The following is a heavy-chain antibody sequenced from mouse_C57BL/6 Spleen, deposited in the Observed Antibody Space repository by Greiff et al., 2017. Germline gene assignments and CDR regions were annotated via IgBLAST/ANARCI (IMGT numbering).Heavy chain of an antibody. CDR2: IYPGDGDT. Sequence: QVQLQQSGPELVKPGASVKISCKASGYAFSSSWMNWVKQRPGKGLEWIGRIYPGDGDTNYNGKFKGKATLTADKSSSTAYMQLSSLTSEDSAVYFCARRGGAGFAYWAQGTLVTVSA. CDR3: ARRGGAGFAY. V-gene: IGHV1-82*01. CDR1: GYAFSSSW. J-gene: IGHJ3*01. D-gene: IGHD1-1*02.